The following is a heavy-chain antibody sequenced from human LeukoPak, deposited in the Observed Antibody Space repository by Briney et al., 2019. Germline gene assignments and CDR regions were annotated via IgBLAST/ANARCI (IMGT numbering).Heavy chain of an antibody. CDR1: GFIFSSFE. V-gene: IGHV3-48*02. Sequence: PGGSLRLSCAGSGFIFSSFEMNWVRQAPGKGLEWVSSISASSNNIYYADSVKGRFTVSRDNAKNSLYLQINSLRDEDTALYYCASAIVVAPAGGSIDCWGQGTLVTVSS. J-gene: IGHJ4*02. CDR3: ASAIVVAPAGGSIDC. CDR2: ISASSNNI. D-gene: IGHD3-22*01.